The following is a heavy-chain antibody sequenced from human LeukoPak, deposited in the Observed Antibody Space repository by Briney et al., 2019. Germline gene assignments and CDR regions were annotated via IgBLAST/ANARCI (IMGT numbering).Heavy chain of an antibody. J-gene: IGHJ3*02. CDR2: ISAYNGNT. Sequence: ASVKVSCKPSGYALTSYGISWVRQAPGQGLQWMGWISAYNGNTNYAQKFQVRVAMTTDRSRTTAFKEVTSLTYDDTAVYYCARGTRASFFDIWGQGTMVTLSS. V-gene: IGHV1-18*01. CDR1: GYALTSYG. CDR3: ARGTRASFFDI.